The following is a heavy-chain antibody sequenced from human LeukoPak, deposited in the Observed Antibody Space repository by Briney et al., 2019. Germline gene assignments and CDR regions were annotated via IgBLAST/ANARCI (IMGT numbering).Heavy chain of an antibody. V-gene: IGHV3-30*02. D-gene: IGHD2-2*01. CDR2: IRYDGSNK. CDR3: AKDDASGLVVVPAAVDY. J-gene: IGHJ4*02. Sequence: GGALRLSCAASGCTFSSYGIHGVRQAPGKGLEGVAFIRYDGSNKYYADSVKVRFTISRDNSKNTLYLQMNRLRAEDTAVYYCAKDDASGLVVVPAAVDYWGQGTLVTVSS. CDR1: GCTFSSYG.